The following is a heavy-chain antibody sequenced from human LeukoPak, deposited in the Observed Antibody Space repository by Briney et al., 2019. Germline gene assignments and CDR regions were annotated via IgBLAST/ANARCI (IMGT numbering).Heavy chain of an antibody. CDR2: INSDGSST. V-gene: IGHV3-74*01. Sequence: PGESLRLSCAASTFTVSSYWIHWVRHAPGKGLVWVSRINSDGSSTSYADSVKGRFTISRDNVKNTLYLQMNSLRAEDTAMYYCAIGAAFDPWGQGTLVTVSS. J-gene: IGHJ5*02. CDR1: TFTVSSYW. CDR3: AIGAAFDP.